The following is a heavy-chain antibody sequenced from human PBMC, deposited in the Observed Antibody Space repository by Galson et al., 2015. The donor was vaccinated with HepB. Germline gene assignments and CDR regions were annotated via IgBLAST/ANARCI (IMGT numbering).Heavy chain of an antibody. J-gene: IGHJ5*02. CDR2: INHSGST. Sequence: SETLSLTCAVYGESFSGYYWSWIRQPPGKGLEWIGEINHSGSTNYNPSLKSRVTISVDTSKNQFSLKLSSVTAADTAVYYCATLITMVRGVITFNWFDPWGQGTLVTVSS. V-gene: IGHV4-34*01. D-gene: IGHD3-10*01. CDR3: ATLITMVRGVITFNWFDP. CDR1: GESFSGYY.